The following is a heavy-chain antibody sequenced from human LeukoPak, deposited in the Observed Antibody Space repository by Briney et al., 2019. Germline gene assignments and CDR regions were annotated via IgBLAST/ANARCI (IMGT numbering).Heavy chain of an antibody. CDR3: AKEDYYYMDV. Sequence: PGGSLRLSYAASGFTFRNFWMTWVRQAPGKGLEWVANIRQDGGKTYYVDSVKGRFTISRDNAKNSVYLQMNSLRAEDTAVYYCAKEDYYYMDVWGKGTTVTVSS. CDR1: GFTFRNFW. CDR2: IRQDGGKT. V-gene: IGHV3-7*01. J-gene: IGHJ6*03.